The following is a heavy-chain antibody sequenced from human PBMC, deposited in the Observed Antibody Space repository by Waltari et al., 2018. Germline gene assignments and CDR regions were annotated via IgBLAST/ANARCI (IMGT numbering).Heavy chain of an antibody. J-gene: IGHJ6*02. Sequence: QVQLQQWGAGLLKPSETLSLTCAVYDGSFSGYFWSCIRQSPGKGLKWIGQINRDGSNIYNAALKSRVAMSVDTLKSQSSLRLTAGTAADAAVYYCARVGDYHGSGRFGLDVWGQGTRVTVSS. V-gene: IGHV4-34*01. CDR3: ARVGDYHGSGRFGLDV. CDR1: DGSFSGYF. D-gene: IGHD3-10*01. CDR2: INRDGSN.